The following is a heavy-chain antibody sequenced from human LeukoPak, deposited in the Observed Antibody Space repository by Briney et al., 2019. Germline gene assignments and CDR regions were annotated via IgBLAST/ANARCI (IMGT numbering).Heavy chain of an antibody. CDR3: ARAPTLTFFDY. J-gene: IGHJ4*02. V-gene: IGHV3-66*01. CDR2: IYSGGST. CDR1: GFTVSTNY. Sequence: PGGSLRLSCAASGFTVSTNYMTWVRQAPGKGLEWVSVIYSGGSTYYADSVKGRFTISRDNSKNTLYLQMNSLRAEDTAVYYCARAPTLTFFDYWGQGFLVTVSS.